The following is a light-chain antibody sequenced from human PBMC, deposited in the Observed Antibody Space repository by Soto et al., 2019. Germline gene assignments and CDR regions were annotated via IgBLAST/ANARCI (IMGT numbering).Light chain of an antibody. CDR1: SYNIGAGYD. CDR3: QSYDSSLSVYF. Sequence: QSVLTQPPSVSGAPGQRVTISCTGSSYNIGAGYDVHWYQQLPGTAPKLLIYGNSNRPSGVPDRFSGSKSGTSASLAIIGLQAEDEADFYCQSYDSSLSVYFFETGTKVTV. CDR2: GNS. V-gene: IGLV1-40*01. J-gene: IGLJ1*01.